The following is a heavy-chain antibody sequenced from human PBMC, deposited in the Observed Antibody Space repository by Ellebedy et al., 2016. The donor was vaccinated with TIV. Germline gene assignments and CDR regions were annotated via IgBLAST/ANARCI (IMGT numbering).Heavy chain of an antibody. CDR2: ISDSGGRT. Sequence: GESLKISCAASGFTFSSNALSWVRQSPAKGLEWVLLISDSGGRTLYADSVKGRFTISRDNSKNTLYLQMNSLRAEDTAVYYCAKTNLAQGAFDFWGQGTMVTVSS. V-gene: IGHV3-23*01. CDR1: GFTFSSNA. J-gene: IGHJ3*01. CDR3: AKTNLAQGAFDF.